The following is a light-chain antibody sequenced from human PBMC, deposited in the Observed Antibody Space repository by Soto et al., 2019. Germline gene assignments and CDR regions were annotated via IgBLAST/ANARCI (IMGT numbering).Light chain of an antibody. CDR1: QSVSSNY. CDR3: QHYGVSSYT. CDR2: GAS. V-gene: IGKV3-20*01. Sequence: EIVLTQSPGTLSLSPGERATLSCRASQSVSSNYLAWYQQKPGQAPRLLIYGASSRATGIPDRFSASGSGTDFTLTISRLEPEDFAVYYCQHYGVSSYTFGQGTKLEIK. J-gene: IGKJ2*01.